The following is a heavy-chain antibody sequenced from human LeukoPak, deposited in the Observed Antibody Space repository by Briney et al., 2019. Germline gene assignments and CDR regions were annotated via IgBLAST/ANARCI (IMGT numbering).Heavy chain of an antibody. D-gene: IGHD3-22*01. J-gene: IGHJ3*02. CDR2: IYYSGST. V-gene: IGHV4-59*08. Sequence: SETLSLTCTVSGGSISSYYWSWIRQPPGKGLEWIGYIYYSGSTNYNPSLKSRVTISVDTSRNQFSLKLSSVTAADTAVYYCARHGEYYYDSSGYYPFGAFDIWGQGTMVTVSS. CDR3: ARHGEYYYDSSGYYPFGAFDI. CDR1: GGSISSYY.